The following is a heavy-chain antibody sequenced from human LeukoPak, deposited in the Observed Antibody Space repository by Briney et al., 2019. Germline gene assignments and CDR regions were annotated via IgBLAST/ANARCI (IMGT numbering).Heavy chain of an antibody. V-gene: IGHV4-4*08. D-gene: IGHD3-10*01. CDR2: IYTSGST. J-gene: IGHJ6*03. Sequence: PSETLSLTCTVSGGSISSYYWSWIRQPPGKGLEWIGRIYTSGSTNYNPSLKSRVTISVDTSKNQFSLKLSSVTAADTAVYYCARGGRGSGSYYRVYYYYYMDVWGKGTTVTISS. CDR3: ARGGRGSGSYYRVYYYYYMDV. CDR1: GGSISSYY.